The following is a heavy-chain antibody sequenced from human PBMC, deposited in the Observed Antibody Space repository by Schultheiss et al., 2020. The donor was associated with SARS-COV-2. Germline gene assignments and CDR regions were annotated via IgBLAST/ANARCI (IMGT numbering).Heavy chain of an antibody. CDR3: AKGGSGWEIDY. V-gene: IGHV3-23*01. D-gene: IGHD6-19*01. J-gene: IGHJ4*02. Sequence: GGSLRLSCAASGFTFSSYAMSWVRQAPGKGLEWVSGISWNSGSIGYADSVKGRFTISRDNSKNTLYLQMNSLRAEDTAVYYCAKGGSGWEIDYWGQGTLVTVSS. CDR1: GFTFSSYA. CDR2: ISWNSGSI.